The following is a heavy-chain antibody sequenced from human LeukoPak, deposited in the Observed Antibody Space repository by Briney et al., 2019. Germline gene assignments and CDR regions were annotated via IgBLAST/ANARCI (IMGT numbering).Heavy chain of an antibody. CDR1: GGSFSGYY. CDR2: INHSGST. Sequence: KPSGTPSLTCAVYGGSFSGYYWSWIRQPPGKGLEWIGEINHSGSTNYNPSLKSRVTISVDTSKNQFSLKLSSVTAADTAVYYCARRLRFLGYFDYWGQGTLVTVSS. V-gene: IGHV4-34*01. CDR3: ARRLRFLGYFDY. D-gene: IGHD3-3*01. J-gene: IGHJ4*02.